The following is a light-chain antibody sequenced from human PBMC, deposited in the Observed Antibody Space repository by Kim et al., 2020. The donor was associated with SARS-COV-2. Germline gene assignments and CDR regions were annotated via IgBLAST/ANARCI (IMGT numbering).Light chain of an antibody. CDR1: DIGTKS. Sequence: APAKTSTITCGGDDIGTKSVHLYQQKPGQAPVLVIYYDTDRPSGIPERFSASNSGNTATLTVSRVEAGDEADYYCQVWDSGSDHWVFGGGTKLTVL. CDR2: YDT. J-gene: IGLJ3*02. CDR3: QVWDSGSDHWV. V-gene: IGLV3-21*04.